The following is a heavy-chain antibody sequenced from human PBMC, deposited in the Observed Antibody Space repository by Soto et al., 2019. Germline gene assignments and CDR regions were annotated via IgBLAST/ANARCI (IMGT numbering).Heavy chain of an antibody. Sequence: QVKLQKWGARLLQPSETLSLTCEVYGGSFSSYAWSWIRQPPGKALEWIAEISHSGGTNYNPSLRSRVIVAIDTSKNQFSLRLSSVTAADTAAYYCARVNGGGLRFSYWGQGTSVTVSS. J-gene: IGHJ4*02. CDR3: ARVNGGGLRFSY. D-gene: IGHD2-8*01. CDR2: ISHSGGT. CDR1: GGSFSSYA. V-gene: IGHV4-34*01.